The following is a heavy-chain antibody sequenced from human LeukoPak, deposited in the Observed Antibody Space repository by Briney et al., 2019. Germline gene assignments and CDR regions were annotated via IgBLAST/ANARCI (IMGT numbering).Heavy chain of an antibody. D-gene: IGHD3-10*01. CDR1: GFTFSNTW. Sequence: GGSLRLSCAASGFTFSNTWMNWVRQAPGKGLEWVGRIQSKTDGGTTEYAAPVKGRFTISRDDSKTTLYLQMNSLKTGDTAVYYCATLTVRGVINIWGQGTLVTVSS. CDR2: IQSKTDGGTT. CDR3: ATLTVRGVINI. V-gene: IGHV3-15*01. J-gene: IGHJ4*02.